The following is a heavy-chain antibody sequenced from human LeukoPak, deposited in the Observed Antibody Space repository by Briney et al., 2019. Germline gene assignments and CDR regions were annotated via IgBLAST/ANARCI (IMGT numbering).Heavy chain of an antibody. CDR2: ISSDRSTT. V-gene: IGHV3-74*01. CDR1: GFSFNSYW. D-gene: IGHD6-19*01. Sequence: GGSLRLSCAASGFSFNSYWMHWVRQVPGKGLVWVSRISSDRSTTSYADSVKGRFTISRDNAKNTLYLQMNSLRDEDTAIYYCARAQAVAGTGGFDPWGQGTLVTVSS. CDR3: ARAQAVAGTGGFDP. J-gene: IGHJ5*02.